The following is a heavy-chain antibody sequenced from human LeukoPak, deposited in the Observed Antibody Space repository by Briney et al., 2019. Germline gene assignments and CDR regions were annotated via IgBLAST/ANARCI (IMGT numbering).Heavy chain of an antibody. D-gene: IGHD3-3*01. CDR1: GFTFSSYA. Sequence: GSLRLSCAASGFTFSSYAMSWVRQPPGKGLEWIGSSYYTGSTYYKPSLKSRVTISADTSKNQFSLKLSSVTAADTAVYYCARHADFWSGYPDAFDIWGQGTMVTVSS. CDR3: ARHADFWSGYPDAFDI. J-gene: IGHJ3*02. V-gene: IGHV4-39*01. CDR2: SYYTGST.